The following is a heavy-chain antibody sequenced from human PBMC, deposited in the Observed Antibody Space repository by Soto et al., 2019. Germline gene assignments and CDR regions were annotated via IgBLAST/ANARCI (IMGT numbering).Heavy chain of an antibody. J-gene: IGHJ1*01. CDR3: ASENYGGNSVYFQH. CDR2: IYYSGST. Sequence: LSLPCTVSGGSISSYYWSWIRQPPGKGLEWIGYIYYSGSTNHNPSLKSRVTISVDTSKNQFSLKLSSVTAADTAVYYCASENYGGNSVYFQHWGQGTLVTVSS. D-gene: IGHD1-7*01. V-gene: IGHV4-59*01. CDR1: GGSISSYY.